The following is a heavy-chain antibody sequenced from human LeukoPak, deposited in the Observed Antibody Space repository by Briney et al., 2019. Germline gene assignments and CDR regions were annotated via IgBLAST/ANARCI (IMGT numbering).Heavy chain of an antibody. CDR1: GGSISSYY. CDR2: IYYSGST. J-gene: IGHJ4*02. Sequence: SETLSLTCTVSGGSISSYYWSWIRQPPGKGLEWIGYIYYSGSTNYNPSLKSRVTISVDTSKNQFSLKLSSVTAADTAVYYCARSNYFDSSGYYRYDYWGQGTLVTVSS. V-gene: IGHV4-59*08. D-gene: IGHD3-22*01. CDR3: ARSNYFDSSGYYRYDY.